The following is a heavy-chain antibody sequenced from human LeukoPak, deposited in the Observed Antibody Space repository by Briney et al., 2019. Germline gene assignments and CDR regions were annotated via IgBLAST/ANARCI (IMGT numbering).Heavy chain of an antibody. D-gene: IGHD3-22*01. V-gene: IGHV1-18*01. CDR1: GYTFTSYG. CDR2: ISAYNGNT. CDR3: ARTERDYDSSGYFDAFDI. Sequence: ASVKVSCKASGYTFTSYGISWVRQAPGQGLEWMGWISAYNGNTNYAQKLQGRVTMTTDTSTSTAYMELGSLRSDDTAVYYCARTERDYDSSGYFDAFDIWGQGTMVTVSS. J-gene: IGHJ3*02.